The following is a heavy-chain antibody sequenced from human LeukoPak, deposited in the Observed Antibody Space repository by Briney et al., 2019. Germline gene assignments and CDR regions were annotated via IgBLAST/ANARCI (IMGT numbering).Heavy chain of an antibody. V-gene: IGHV3-11*04. CDR3: ARDSNYDFWSGPQYGKPHNWFDP. D-gene: IGHD3-3*01. J-gene: IGHJ5*02. CDR2: ISSSGSTI. Sequence: GGSLRLSCAASGFTFSDYYMSGIRQAPGKGLEWVSYISSSGSTIYYADSVKGRFTISRDNAKNSLYLQMNSLRAEDTAVYYCARDSNYDFWSGPQYGKPHNWFDPWGQGTLVTVSS. CDR1: GFTFSDYY.